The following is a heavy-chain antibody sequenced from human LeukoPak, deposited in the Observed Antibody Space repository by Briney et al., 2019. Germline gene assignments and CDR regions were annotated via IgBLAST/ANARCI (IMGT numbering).Heavy chain of an antibody. D-gene: IGHD2-2*01. V-gene: IGHV3-23*01. Sequence: GGSLRLSCAASGFTFSTYALTWVRQAPGKGLEWVSTIGGSGGVTYYADSVRGRFTISRDNSKNTLYLQMNSLRAEDTAVYYCAKDGRGGDCTSASCTNWFGPWGQGTLVTVSS. CDR2: IGGSGGVT. CDR1: GFTFSTYA. J-gene: IGHJ5*02. CDR3: AKDGRGGDCTSASCTNWFGP.